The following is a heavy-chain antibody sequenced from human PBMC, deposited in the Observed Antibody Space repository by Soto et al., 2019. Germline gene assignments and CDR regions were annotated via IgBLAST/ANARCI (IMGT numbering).Heavy chain of an antibody. Sequence: QVQLVQSGAEVKKPGASVKVSCKASGSTFPGKGLAWGGQAPGKGLEGMGWIRVYNGNTNYAQKLQGRVTMTTDTSTSTAYMELRSLKSDDTAVYYCARDSPPNDYWGQGTLVTVSS. CDR1: GSTFPGKG. CDR3: ARDSPPNDY. CDR2: IRVYNGNT. V-gene: IGHV1-18*01. J-gene: IGHJ4*02.